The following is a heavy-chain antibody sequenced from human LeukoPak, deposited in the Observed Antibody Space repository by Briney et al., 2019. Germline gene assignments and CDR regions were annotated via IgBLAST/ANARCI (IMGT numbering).Heavy chain of an antibody. D-gene: IGHD6-19*01. V-gene: IGHV3-23*01. CDR2: ISGSGGST. J-gene: IGHJ4*02. CDR3: AKDIDWLAFED. Sequence: EGSLRLSCAASGFTFSSYGMSWVRQAPGKGLEWVSAISGSGGSTYYADSVKGRFTISRDNSENTVYLQMNSLRVEDTALYYCAKDIDWLAFEDWGQGTLVTVSS. CDR1: GFTFSSYG.